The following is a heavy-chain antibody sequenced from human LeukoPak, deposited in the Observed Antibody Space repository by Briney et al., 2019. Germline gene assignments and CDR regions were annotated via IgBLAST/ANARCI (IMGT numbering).Heavy chain of an antibody. J-gene: IGHJ4*02. CDR3: ARDLRTGYTYGYLLDY. Sequence: SETLSLTCAVSGGSISSGGYSWSWIRQPPGKGLEWIGYIYYSGSTYYNPSLKSRVTISVDTSKNQFSLKLSSVTAADTAFYYCARDLRTGYTYGYLLDYWGQGTLVTVSS. V-gene: IGHV4-30-4*07. CDR2: IYYSGST. CDR1: GGSISSGGYS. D-gene: IGHD5-18*01.